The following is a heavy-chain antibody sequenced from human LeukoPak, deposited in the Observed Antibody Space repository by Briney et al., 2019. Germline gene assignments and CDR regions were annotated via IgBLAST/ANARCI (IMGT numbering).Heavy chain of an antibody. Sequence: ASVTVSFKASGYTFTNYGISWVRQAPGQGLEWMGLISAYNGKTNYAKKLKGRVTMTTDTSTSTAYMELRSLRSDDTAVYYCARVTQWFRDYYMDVWGKGTTVTVSS. V-gene: IGHV1-18*01. CDR1: GYTFTNYG. D-gene: IGHD3-22*01. J-gene: IGHJ6*03. CDR2: ISAYNGKT. CDR3: ARVTQWFRDYYMDV.